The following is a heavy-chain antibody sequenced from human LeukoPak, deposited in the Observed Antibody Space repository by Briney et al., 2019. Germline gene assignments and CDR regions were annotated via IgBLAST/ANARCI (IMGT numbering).Heavy chain of an antibody. CDR2: ISYRGST. J-gene: IGHJ4*02. CDR1: GGSISSSSHY. Sequence: TSETLSLTCTVSGGSISSSSHYWGWIRQPPGKGLEWIGTISYRGSTYYNPSLKSRVTISVDTSKSQFPLKLSSVTAADTAVYYCARQLYSSWYFLLDYWGQGTLVTVSS. CDR3: ARQLYSSWYFLLDY. D-gene: IGHD2-15*01. V-gene: IGHV4-39*01.